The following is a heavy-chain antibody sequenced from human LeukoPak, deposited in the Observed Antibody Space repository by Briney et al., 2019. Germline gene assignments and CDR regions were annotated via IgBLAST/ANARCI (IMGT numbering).Heavy chain of an antibody. J-gene: IGHJ5*02. CDR1: GFTFSSFG. CDR3: ARDCDTNSRYSWFDH. V-gene: IGHV3-33*01. CDR2: IWSDGIKK. Sequence: GRSLRLSCAASGFTFSSFGIHWVRQAPGKGLEWVAVIWSDGIKKYYGDSVKGRFTISRDTSRDTVYLQMNSLRAEDTAVYYCARDCDTNSRYSWFDHWGQGTLVTVSS. D-gene: IGHD6-13*01.